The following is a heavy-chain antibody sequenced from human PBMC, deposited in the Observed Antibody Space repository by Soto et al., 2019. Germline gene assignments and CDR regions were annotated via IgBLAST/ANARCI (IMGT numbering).Heavy chain of an antibody. Sequence: ASVKVSCKASGYTFTSYGISWVRQAPGQGLEWMGWITAYNGNTNYAQKLQGRVTMTTDTSTSTAYMELRSLRSEDTAVYYCHYDSSGYYPGGFDYWGQGTLVTVSS. V-gene: IGHV1-18*01. CDR3: HYDSSGYYPGGFDY. J-gene: IGHJ4*02. CDR2: ITAYNGNT. CDR1: GYTFTSYG. D-gene: IGHD3-22*01.